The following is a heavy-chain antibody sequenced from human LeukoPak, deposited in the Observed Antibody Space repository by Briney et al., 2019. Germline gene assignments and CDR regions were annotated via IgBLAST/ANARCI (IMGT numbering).Heavy chain of an antibody. V-gene: IGHV4-4*07. Sequence: SETLSLTCTVSGGSISSYYWTWIRQPAGKGPEWIGRIHASGSTNYNPSLKSRVNMSVDTSKNQFSLKLISVTAADTAVYYCARVTDPRYNWFDPWGQGTLVTVSS. J-gene: IGHJ5*02. CDR2: IHASGST. D-gene: IGHD2-21*02. CDR1: GGSISSYY. CDR3: ARVTDPRYNWFDP.